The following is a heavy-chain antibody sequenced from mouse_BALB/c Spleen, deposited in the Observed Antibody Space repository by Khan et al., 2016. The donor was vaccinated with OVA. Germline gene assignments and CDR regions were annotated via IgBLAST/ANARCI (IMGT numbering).Heavy chain of an antibody. V-gene: IGHV5-9-3*01. CDR3: PRPTYGPFAY. CDR1: GFTFSSYA. J-gene: IGHJ3*01. Sequence: EVQLVESGGGLVKPGGPLKLSCAASGFTFSSYAMSWVRQTPEKRLEWVATISSAGDYTYYPDSVKGRFPISRDNAKNTHSLQMISLRSEDPAMYYCPRPTYGPFAYWGQGTPVTVSA. CDR2: ISSAGDYT. D-gene: IGHD1-1*01.